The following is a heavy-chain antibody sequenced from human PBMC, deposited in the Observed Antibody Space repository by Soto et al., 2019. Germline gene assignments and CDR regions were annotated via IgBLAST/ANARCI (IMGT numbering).Heavy chain of an antibody. CDR1: GFTFDDYA. CDR3: VKDPALTFPCSSSVFDS. V-gene: IGHV3-9*01. CDR2: WSWNSGSI. J-gene: IGHJ4*02. D-gene: IGHD6-6*01. Sequence: EVQLVESGGGLVQPGRSLRLSCVASGFTFDDYAMHWVRQAPGKGLEWVSGWSWNSGSIGYADSVKGRFTISRDNAKNSLYLQMNSLRADDTALYYCVKDPALTFPCSSSVFDSWGQGTLVTVSS.